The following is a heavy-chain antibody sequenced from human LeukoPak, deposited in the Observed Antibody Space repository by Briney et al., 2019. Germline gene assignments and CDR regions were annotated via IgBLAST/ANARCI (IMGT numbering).Heavy chain of an antibody. D-gene: IGHD5-18*01. CDR3: ARESYGRQRQYYFDY. Sequence: GASVKVSCKASGYTFTTYYMHWVRQAPGLGLEWMGIINPSGGSTSYAQKFQGRVTMTRDTSTSTVYKELSSLRSEDSAVYYCARESYGRQRQYYFDYWGHGTLVTVSS. J-gene: IGHJ4*01. V-gene: IGHV1-46*01. CDR2: INPSGGST. CDR1: GYTFTTYY.